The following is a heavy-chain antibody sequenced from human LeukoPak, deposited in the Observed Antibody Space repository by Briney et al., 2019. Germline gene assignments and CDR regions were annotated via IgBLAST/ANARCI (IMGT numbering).Heavy chain of an antibody. Sequence: VASVKVSCKASGGTFSSYAISWVRQAPGQGLEWMGWINPNSGGTNYAQKFQGRVTMTRDTSISTAYMELSRLRSDDTAVYYCATTHTVATINEYFDYWGQGTLVTVSS. CDR2: INPNSGGT. V-gene: IGHV1-2*02. J-gene: IGHJ4*02. CDR1: GGTFSSYA. CDR3: ATTHTVATINEYFDY. D-gene: IGHD5-12*01.